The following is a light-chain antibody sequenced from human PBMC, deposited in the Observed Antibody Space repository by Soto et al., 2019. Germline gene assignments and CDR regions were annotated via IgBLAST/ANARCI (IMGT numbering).Light chain of an antibody. Sequence: EIVMTQSPATLSVSPGGRATLSCRASQSVSRNLAWYQQEPGQSPRLLIYGASTRATGVPARFGGSGSGTVFTLTISSLQSEDSALYYCQQYNDWPGGTFGQGTKVDIK. CDR3: QQYNDWPGGT. CDR2: GAS. J-gene: IGKJ2*01. V-gene: IGKV3-15*01. CDR1: QSVSRN.